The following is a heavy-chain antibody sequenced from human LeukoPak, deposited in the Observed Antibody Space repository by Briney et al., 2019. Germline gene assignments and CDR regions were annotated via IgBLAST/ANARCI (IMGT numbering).Heavy chain of an antibody. V-gene: IGHV4-59*01. CDR2: ISYSGST. CDR1: GGSISSYY. CDR3: AKYVWGSYPTFEDY. J-gene: IGHJ4*02. D-gene: IGHD3-16*02. Sequence: SETLSLTCTVSGGSISSYYWSWIRQPPGKGLEWIGYISYSGSTNYNPSLKSRVTISVDTSKNQFSLKLSSATAADTAMYCCAKYVWGSYPTFEDYWGQGTLVTVSS.